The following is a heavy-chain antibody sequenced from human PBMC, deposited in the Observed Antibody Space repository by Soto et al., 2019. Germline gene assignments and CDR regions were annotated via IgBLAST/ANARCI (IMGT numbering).Heavy chain of an antibody. V-gene: IGHV1-2*04. CDR1: GYTFTGYY. Sequence: ASVKVSCKASGYTFTGYYMHWVRQAPGQGLEWMGWINPNSGGTNYAQKFQGWVTMTRDTPISTAYMELSRLRSDDTAVYYCARDPYYDILTGYYKPYYYYGMDVWGQGTTVTVSS. CDR3: ARDPYYDILTGYYKPYYYYGMDV. D-gene: IGHD3-9*01. CDR2: INPNSGGT. J-gene: IGHJ6*02.